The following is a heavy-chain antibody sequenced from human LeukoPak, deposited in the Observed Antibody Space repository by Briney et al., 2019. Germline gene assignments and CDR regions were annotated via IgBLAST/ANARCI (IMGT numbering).Heavy chain of an antibody. CDR2: IKQDGSEK. CDR1: GFTFSSYW. CDR3: ARGLAEAGTRWFDT. D-gene: IGHD6-13*01. J-gene: IGHJ5*02. Sequence: GGSLRLSCAASGFTFSSYWMSWVRQAPGKGLEWVANIKQDGSEKYYVDSVKGRFTISRDNAKNSLYLQMNSLRAEDTAVYYCARGLAEAGTRWFDTWGQGTMVTVSS. V-gene: IGHV3-7*01.